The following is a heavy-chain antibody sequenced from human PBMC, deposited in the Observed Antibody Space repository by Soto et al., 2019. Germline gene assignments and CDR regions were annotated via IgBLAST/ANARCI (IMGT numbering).Heavy chain of an antibody. Sequence: PSETLSLTCTVSGGSISSSSYYWGWIRQPPGKGLEWIGSIYYSGSTYYNPSLKSRVTISVDTSKNQFSLKLSSVTAADTAVYYCARHIGEECTNGVCYILTRIDYWGQGTLVTVSS. D-gene: IGHD2-8*01. CDR2: IYYSGST. V-gene: IGHV4-39*01. CDR1: GGSISSSSYY. J-gene: IGHJ4*02. CDR3: ARHIGEECTNGVCYILTRIDY.